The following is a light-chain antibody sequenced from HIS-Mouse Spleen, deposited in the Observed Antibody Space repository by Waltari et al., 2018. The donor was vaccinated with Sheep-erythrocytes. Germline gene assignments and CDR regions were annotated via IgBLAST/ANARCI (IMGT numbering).Light chain of an antibody. V-gene: IGKV1-5*03. CDR2: KAY. CDR3: QQYNSYPLT. CDR1: QSISSW. J-gene: IGKJ4*01. Sequence: DIQMTQSPSTLSASVGDRVTITCRASQSISSWLAWYQQKPGKAPKLLIYKAYSLESGVPSRVSGSGSGTEFTLTISSLQPDDFATYYCQQYNSYPLTFGGGTKVEIK.